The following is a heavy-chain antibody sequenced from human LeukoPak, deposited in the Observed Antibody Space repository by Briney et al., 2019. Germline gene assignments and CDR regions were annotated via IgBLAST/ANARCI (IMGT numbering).Heavy chain of an antibody. CDR3: ARGRGYSYGYHFDY. V-gene: IGHV4-59*01. CDR2: VYYRGTT. Sequence: SETLSLTCTVSGVSITTYYWSWIRQPPGKGLEWIGYVYYRGTTNYNPSLKSRVTISVDTSKNQFSLKLSSVTAADTAVYYCARGRGYSYGYHFDYWGQGTLVTVSS. CDR1: GVSITTYY. D-gene: IGHD5-18*01. J-gene: IGHJ4*02.